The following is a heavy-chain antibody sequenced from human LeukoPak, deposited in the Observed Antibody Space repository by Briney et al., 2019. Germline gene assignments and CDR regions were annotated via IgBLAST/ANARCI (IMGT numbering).Heavy chain of an antibody. CDR2: ISDTGATT. CDR3: ARKYASGTYPLDY. J-gene: IGHJ4*02. CDR1: VFSVGSNY. V-gene: IGHV3-23*01. D-gene: IGHD3-10*01. Sequence: GGSLRLSCAASVFSVGSNYMTWVRQAPGKGLEWVSVISDTGATTFYADSVKGRFTISRDNSKNTLYLQMSSLRVEDTAVYYCARKYASGTYPLDYWGQGILVTVSS.